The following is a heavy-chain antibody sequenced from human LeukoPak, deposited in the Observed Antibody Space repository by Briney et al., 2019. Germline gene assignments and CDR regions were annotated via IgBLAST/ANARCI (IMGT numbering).Heavy chain of an antibody. Sequence: ASVKVSCKASGYTFSAYYIHWVRQAPGQGLEWLGWINPNRGDTKYAQKFQGRIIMTRDTSINTAYMELSGLRSDDTAVYYCATSMVRGVIFWGQGTLVTVSS. CDR3: ATSMVRGVIF. D-gene: IGHD3-10*01. V-gene: IGHV1-2*02. CDR1: GYTFSAYY. J-gene: IGHJ4*02. CDR2: INPNRGDT.